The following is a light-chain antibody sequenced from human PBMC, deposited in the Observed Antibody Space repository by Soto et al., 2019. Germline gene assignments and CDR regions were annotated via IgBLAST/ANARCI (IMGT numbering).Light chain of an antibody. Sequence: DVQMTQSPSTVSASIGDRVTITCRARQSIGDSLAWYHQKPGQGPKVLIYRASSLQSGVPSRFSGSGGGTEFTLTISSLQPDDFGTYYCQQYHSYSLTFGQGTQFEIK. V-gene: IGKV1-5*03. CDR2: RAS. CDR1: QSIGDS. CDR3: QQYHSYSLT. J-gene: IGKJ1*01.